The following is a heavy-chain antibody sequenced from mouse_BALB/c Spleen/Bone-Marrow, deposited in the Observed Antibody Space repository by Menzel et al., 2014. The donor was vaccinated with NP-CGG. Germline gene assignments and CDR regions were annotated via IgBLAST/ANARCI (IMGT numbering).Heavy chain of an antibody. J-gene: IGHJ2*01. D-gene: IGHD1-2*01. CDR1: GFDFGRYW. V-gene: IGHV4-2*02. CDR3: ARLGYYGYHDY. CDR2: INPGSSTI. Sequence: EGKLLESGGGLVQPGGSLNLACVASGFDFGRYWMSWARQAPGKGLEWIGEINPGSSTINYSPSLKDKFIMSRDNAKNTLYLQMRKVRSEDTALYYCARLGYYGYHDYLGQATTPTVSS.